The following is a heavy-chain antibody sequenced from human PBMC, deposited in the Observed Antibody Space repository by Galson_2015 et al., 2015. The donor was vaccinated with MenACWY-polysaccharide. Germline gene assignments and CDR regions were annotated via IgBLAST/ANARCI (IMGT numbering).Heavy chain of an antibody. CDR1: ESTFSTYG. V-gene: IGHV3-23*01. CDR3: SNSMML. CDR2: ITASGDT. Sequence: SLRLSCAASESTFSTYGMSWVRQPPRKGLEWVSGITASGDTYYADSVKGRSTISRNNSKNMLYLQVNSLGAEDTAVYYCSNSMMLGGQGTLVAVSS. J-gene: IGHJ4*02. D-gene: IGHD4/OR15-4a*01.